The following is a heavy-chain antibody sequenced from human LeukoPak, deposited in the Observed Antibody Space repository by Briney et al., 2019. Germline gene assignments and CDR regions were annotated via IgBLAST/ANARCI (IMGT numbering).Heavy chain of an antibody. D-gene: IGHD6-6*01. J-gene: IGHJ5*02. Sequence: SETLSLTCAVSGGSIRGYYWSWVRQSPGKGLEWIGDINQNAGTDYNPSLKSRVTMSIDSSNEPVPLDMTPAARADPAKIYCARSRTRPSLLHPWGQGTLVTVSS. CDR1: GGSIRGYY. CDR3: ARSRTRPSLLHP. CDR2: INQNAGT. V-gene: IGHV4-34*01.